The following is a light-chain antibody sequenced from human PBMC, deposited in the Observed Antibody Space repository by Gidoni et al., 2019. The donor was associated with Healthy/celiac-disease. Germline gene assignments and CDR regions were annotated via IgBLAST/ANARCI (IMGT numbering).Light chain of an antibody. V-gene: IGKV1-33*01. CDR3: QLSHQLT. CDR2: DAS. CDR1: QDISNY. J-gene: IGKJ4*01. Sequence: DIQMTQSPSSLSASVGDRVTITCQASQDISNYLNWYQQKPGKAPKLLIYDASNLETGVPSRFSGSGSGTDFTFTISSLQPEDIATYYCQLSHQLTFGGGTKVEIK.